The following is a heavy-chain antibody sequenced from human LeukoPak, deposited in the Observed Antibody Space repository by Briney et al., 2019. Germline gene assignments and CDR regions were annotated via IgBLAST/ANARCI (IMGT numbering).Heavy chain of an antibody. CDR1: GGSISSSSYY. CDR3: ARPGGTQLEEVGGEYYFDY. V-gene: IGHV4-39*01. Sequence: SETLSLTCTVSGGSISSSSYYWGWIRQPPGKGLEWIGSIYYSGSTYYNPSLKSRVTISVDTSKNQFSLKLSSVTAADTAVYYCARPGGTQLEEVGGEYYFDYWGQGTLVTVSS. J-gene: IGHJ4*02. D-gene: IGHD1-1*01. CDR2: IYYSGST.